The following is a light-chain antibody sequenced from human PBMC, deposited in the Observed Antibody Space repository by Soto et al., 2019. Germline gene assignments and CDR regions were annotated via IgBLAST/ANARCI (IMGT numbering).Light chain of an antibody. J-gene: IGLJ3*02. CDR2: STN. CDR3: VLYIGTWV. Sequence: QAVVTQEPSFSVSPGGTVILTCGLSSGSVSTSSYPTWYQQTPGQAPRTLIYSTNTRSSGVPDRFSGSILGNKAALTITGAQADDESDYYCVLYIGTWVFGGGTKLTVL. CDR1: SGSVSTSSY. V-gene: IGLV8-61*01.